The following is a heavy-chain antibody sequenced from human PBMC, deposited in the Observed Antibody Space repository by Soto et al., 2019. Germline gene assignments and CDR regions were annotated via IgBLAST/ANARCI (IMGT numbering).Heavy chain of an antibody. V-gene: IGHV3-30*18. D-gene: IGHD6-6*01. CDR2: ISYDGSNK. CDR1: GFTFSSYG. CDR3: ANEAADSSSSV. Sequence: LRLSCAASGFTFSSYGMHWVRQAPGKGLEWVAVISYDGSNKYYADSVKGRFTISRDNSKNTLYLQMNSLRAEDTAVYYCANEAADSSSSVWGQGTLVTVSS. J-gene: IGHJ4*02.